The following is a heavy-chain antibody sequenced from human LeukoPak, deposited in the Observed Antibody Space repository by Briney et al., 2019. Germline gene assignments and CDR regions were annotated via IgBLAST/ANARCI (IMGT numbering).Heavy chain of an antibody. CDR2: ISGSGGST. CDR1: GFTFSSYA. Sequence: GGSLRLSCAASGFTFSSYAMSWVRQAPGKGLQWVSAISGSGGSTYYADSVKGRFTISRDNSKNTLYLQMNSLRAEDTTVYYCARGAPGDYYYYGMDVWGQGTTVTVSS. D-gene: IGHD4-17*01. CDR3: ARGAPGDYYYYGMDV. J-gene: IGHJ6*02. V-gene: IGHV3-23*01.